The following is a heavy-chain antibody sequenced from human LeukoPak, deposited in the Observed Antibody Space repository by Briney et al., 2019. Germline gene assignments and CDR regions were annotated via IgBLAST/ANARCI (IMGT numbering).Heavy chain of an antibody. CDR1: GFTFSNYW. Sequence: PGGSLRLSCAASGFTFSNYWMHWVRQAPGKGLVWVSRLDTDGSDTSYADSVRGRFTISRDNSKNTLYLQVNSLRVEDTAVYYCARDTGSQDSSSWYGAVDYWGQGTLVTVSS. V-gene: IGHV3-74*01. CDR2: LDTDGSDT. J-gene: IGHJ4*02. CDR3: ARDTGSQDSSSWYGAVDY. D-gene: IGHD6-13*01.